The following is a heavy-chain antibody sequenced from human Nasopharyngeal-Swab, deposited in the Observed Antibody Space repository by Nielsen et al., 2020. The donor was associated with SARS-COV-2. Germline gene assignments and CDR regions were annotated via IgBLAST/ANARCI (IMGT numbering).Heavy chain of an antibody. D-gene: IGHD1-26*01. V-gene: IGHV3-20*04. CDR1: GFTFDDYG. CDR2: INWNGGST. J-gene: IGHJ4*02. CDR3: ARDSGWELLSSHFDY. Sequence: GESLKISCTASGFTFDDYGMSWVRQAPGKGLEWVSGINWNGGSTGYADSVKGRFTISRDNAKNSLYLQMNSLRAEDTALYYCARDSGWELLSSHFDYWGQGTLVTVSS.